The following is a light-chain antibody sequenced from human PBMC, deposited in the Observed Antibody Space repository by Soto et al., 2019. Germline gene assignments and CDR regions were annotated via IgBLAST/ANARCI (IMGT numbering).Light chain of an antibody. CDR1: QSVSSS. Sequence: EVVLTQSPGTLSLSPGERATLSCRASQSVSSSLAWYHHKTGEAPRLLISDASIRAAGVPDRFSGSGSGTDFTLTISRLEPEDFALYYCQQYVVGSLLSFGRGTRLEIK. J-gene: IGKJ5*01. CDR2: DAS. CDR3: QQYVVGSLLS. V-gene: IGKV3-20*01.